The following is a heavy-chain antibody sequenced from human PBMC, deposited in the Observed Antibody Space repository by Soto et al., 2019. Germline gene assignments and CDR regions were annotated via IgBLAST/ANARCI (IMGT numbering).Heavy chain of an antibody. D-gene: IGHD6-13*01. CDR3: ARGYSSSWYPTTYDAFDI. V-gene: IGHV3-33*01. J-gene: IGHJ3*02. Sequence: GGSLRLSCAASGFTFSSYGMHWVRQAPGKGLEWVAVIWYDGSNKYYADSVKGRFTISRDNSKNTLYLQMNSLRAEDTAVYYCARGYSSSWYPTTYDAFDIWGQGTMVTVSS. CDR2: IWYDGSNK. CDR1: GFTFSSYG.